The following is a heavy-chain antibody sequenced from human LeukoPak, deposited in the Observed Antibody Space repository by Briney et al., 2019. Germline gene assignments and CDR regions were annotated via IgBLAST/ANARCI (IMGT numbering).Heavy chain of an antibody. J-gene: IGHJ4*02. CDR3: QGGGGY. D-gene: IGHD3-16*01. CDR1: GFTFSSYG. V-gene: IGHV3-30*03. Sequence: PGGSLRLSCAASGFTFSSYGMHWVRQAPGKGLEWVAVISSDGSNKYYADSVKGRFTISRDNSKNTLYLQVNSLRAEDTAVYYCQGGGGYWGQGTLVTVSS. CDR2: ISSDGSNK.